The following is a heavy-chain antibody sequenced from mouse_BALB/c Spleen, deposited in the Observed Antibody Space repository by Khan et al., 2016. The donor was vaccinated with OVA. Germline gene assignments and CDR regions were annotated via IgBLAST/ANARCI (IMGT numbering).Heavy chain of an antibody. V-gene: IGHV1-4*01. Sequence: QVQLQQSGAELARPGASVKMSCKASGYTFTSHTMHWVKQRPGQGLEWIGYINPRSDYTQYNQKFNDKATLTADISSSTAYMQLSSLTSEDSAVYYCARRTTEYALDYWGQGTSVTASS. J-gene: IGHJ4*01. CDR3: ARRTTEYALDY. CDR1: GYTFTSHT. D-gene: IGHD2-14*01. CDR2: INPRSDYT.